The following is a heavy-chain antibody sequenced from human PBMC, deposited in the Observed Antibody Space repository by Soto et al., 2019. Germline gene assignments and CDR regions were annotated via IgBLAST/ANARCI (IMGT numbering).Heavy chain of an antibody. CDR1: GFTFSDSA. Sequence: ELQLVESGGGLVQPGGSLNLSCAAYGFTFSDSAMHWVRQASGTRLEWVGRIRSKANSYATAYAASVKGRFTISRDDSKNTAYLQMNSLKTEDTAVYYCRLSALFTAYSPTDSCGQGTLVAVSS. J-gene: IGHJ5*01. V-gene: IGHV3-73*02. CDR3: RLSALFTAYSPTDS. D-gene: IGHD3-9*01. CDR2: IRSKANSYAT.